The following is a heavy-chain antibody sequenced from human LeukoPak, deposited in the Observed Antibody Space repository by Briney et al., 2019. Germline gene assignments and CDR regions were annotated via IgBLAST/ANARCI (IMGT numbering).Heavy chain of an antibody. CDR1: GFTFSSTW. CDR2: ITNDGIST. D-gene: IGHD3-9*01. CDR3: VRGADTGYSSDS. V-gene: IGHV3-74*03. J-gene: IGHJ4*02. Sequence: GGSPRLSCVASGFTFSSTWMHWVRQPPGKGLVWVARITNDGISTTYADSVKGRFSISRDNAENTLYLQMNSLRVEDTAVYYCVRGADTGYSSDSWGQGTLVTVSS.